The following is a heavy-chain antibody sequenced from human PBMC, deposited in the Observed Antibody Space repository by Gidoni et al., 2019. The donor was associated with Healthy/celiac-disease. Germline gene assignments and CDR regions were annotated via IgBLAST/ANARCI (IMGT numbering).Heavy chain of an antibody. CDR2: ISGSGGST. Sequence: EVQLLESGGGLVQPGGSLRLSCAASVFTFSSYAMSWVRQAPGKGLEWVSAISGSGGSTYYADSVKGRFTISRDNSKNTLYLQMNSLRAEDTAVYYCAMYYDFWSGYFDYWGQGTLVTVSS. J-gene: IGHJ4*02. CDR3: AMYYDFWSGYFDY. D-gene: IGHD3-3*01. V-gene: IGHV3-23*01. CDR1: VFTFSSYA.